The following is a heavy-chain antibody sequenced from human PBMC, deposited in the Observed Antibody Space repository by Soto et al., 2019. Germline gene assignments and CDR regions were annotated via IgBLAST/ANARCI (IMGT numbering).Heavy chain of an antibody. Sequence: SVKVSCKASGGTFSSYAISWVRQAPGQGLEWMGGIIPIFGTANYAQKFQGRVTITADESTSTAYMELSSLRSEDTAVYYCSNGYSSGWYGGVGIDVWGQGPNVTVSS. V-gene: IGHV1-69*13. CDR3: SNGYSSGWYGGVGIDV. CDR2: IIPIFGTA. J-gene: IGHJ6*02. CDR1: GGTFSSYA. D-gene: IGHD6-19*01.